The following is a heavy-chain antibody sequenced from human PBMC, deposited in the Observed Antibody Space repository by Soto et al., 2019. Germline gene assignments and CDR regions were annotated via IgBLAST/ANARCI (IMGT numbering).Heavy chain of an antibody. Sequence: SVQVSCKASGGTFSSSTISLVRQAPGQGLEWMGRIIPILGIANYAQKFQGRVTITADKSTSTAYMELSSLRSEDTAVYYCARGRSIAVAGDAFDIWGQGTMVTVSS. CDR1: GGTFSSST. CDR2: IIPILGIA. CDR3: ARGRSIAVAGDAFDI. D-gene: IGHD6-19*01. J-gene: IGHJ3*02. V-gene: IGHV1-69*02.